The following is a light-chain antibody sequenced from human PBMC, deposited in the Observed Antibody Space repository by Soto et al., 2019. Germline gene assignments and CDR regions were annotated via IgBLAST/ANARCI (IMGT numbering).Light chain of an antibody. V-gene: IGKV3-15*01. CDR3: QHYNNLWG. Sequence: EIVMTQSPATLSVSPGERVTLSCRASQSVRRNLALYQQKPGQVPRVLIYGASTRAIGIPDRFSGSGSGTEFTLTISSLQSEEFAVYYCQHYNNLWGFGGGTKVEIK. J-gene: IGKJ4*01. CDR2: GAS. CDR1: QSVRRN.